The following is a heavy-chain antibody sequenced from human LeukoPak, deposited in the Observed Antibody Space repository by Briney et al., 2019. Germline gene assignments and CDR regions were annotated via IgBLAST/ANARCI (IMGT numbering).Heavy chain of an antibody. D-gene: IGHD5-18*01. CDR3: ARGYSLDY. J-gene: IGHJ4*02. Sequence: TLSLTCPVSGGSISSGDYYWSWIRPPPGKGLEWIGYIYYSGSTYYTPSLRGRVTISVDTSKNQFSLNLSSVTAAGTAVYYCARGYSLDYWGQGTLVTVSS. CDR1: GGSISSGDYY. V-gene: IGHV4-30-4*01. CDR2: IYYSGST.